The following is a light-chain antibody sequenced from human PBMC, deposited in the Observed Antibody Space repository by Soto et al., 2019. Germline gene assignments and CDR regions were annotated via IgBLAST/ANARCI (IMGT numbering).Light chain of an antibody. V-gene: IGKV3-11*01. Sequence: ENVLTQSPATLSLSPGERATLSCRASQSVSGYLAWYQQKPGQAPRLLIYDASNRATGIPARFSGSGSGTDFTLTISSLEPEDFAVYYCHQRSDWPWTFGQGTKVEIK. CDR3: HQRSDWPWT. CDR1: QSVSGY. J-gene: IGKJ1*01. CDR2: DAS.